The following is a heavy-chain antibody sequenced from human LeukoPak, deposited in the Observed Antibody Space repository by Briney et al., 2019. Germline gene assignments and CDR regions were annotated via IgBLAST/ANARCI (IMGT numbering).Heavy chain of an antibody. CDR3: ARDGLVGGYYNY. CDR1: GGSISSSSYY. J-gene: IGHJ4*02. CDR2: VYYSGSN. Sequence: SETLSLTCTVSGGSISSSSYYWGWIRQPPGQGLEWIGSVYYSGSNYSNPPLKSGATISVDTPKNHFTLKRSSVTDADPAEYYCARDGLVGGYYNYWGQGTLVTASS. V-gene: IGHV4-39*02. D-gene: IGHD3-3*01.